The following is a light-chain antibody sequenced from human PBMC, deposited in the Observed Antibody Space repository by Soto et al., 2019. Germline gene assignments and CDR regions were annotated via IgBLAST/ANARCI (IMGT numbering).Light chain of an antibody. CDR2: EDS. CDR1: SSRIVSNY. CDR3: LSDDRRNVRV. J-gene: IGLJ3*02. Sequence: NFMLTQPHSVTGSPRKTVTISCTRISSRIVSNYVQWYQPRPGSSPTTVMYEDSQRPSGVPDRFSHYICSSSNSASLIISRQMTYDEGDDYRLSDDRRNVRVFGGGIKLTVL. V-gene: IGLV6-57*01.